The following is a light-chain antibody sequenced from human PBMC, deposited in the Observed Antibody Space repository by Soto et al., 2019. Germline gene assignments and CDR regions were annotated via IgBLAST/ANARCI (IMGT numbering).Light chain of an antibody. CDR2: EVN. J-gene: IGLJ2*01. V-gene: IGLV2-8*01. Sequence: QSALTQPPSASGSPGQSVAISCTGTSSDVGAYNYVSWYQQHPGKAPKLMIFEVNQRPSGVPDRFSGSKSGNTASLTVSGLQAEDEADYYCSLYAGINNVLFGGGTKLTVL. CDR3: SLYAGINNVL. CDR1: SSDVGAYNY.